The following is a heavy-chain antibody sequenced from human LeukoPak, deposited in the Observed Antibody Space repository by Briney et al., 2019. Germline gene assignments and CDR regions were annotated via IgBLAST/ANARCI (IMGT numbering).Heavy chain of an antibody. CDR3: AREGDYDFWSGPWDWFDP. Sequence: SETLSLTCTVSGGSISSHYWSWIRQPAGKGLEWIGRIYTSRSTNYNPSLKSRVTISVDKSKNQFSLKLSSVTAADTAVYYCAREGDYDFWSGPWDWFDPWGQGTLATVSS. D-gene: IGHD3-3*01. CDR1: GGSISSHY. V-gene: IGHV4-4*07. CDR2: IYTSRST. J-gene: IGHJ5*02.